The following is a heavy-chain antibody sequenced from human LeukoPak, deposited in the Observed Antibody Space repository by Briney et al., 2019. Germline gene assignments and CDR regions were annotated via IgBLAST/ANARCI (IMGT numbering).Heavy chain of an antibody. D-gene: IGHD6-19*01. CDR1: GFSFSNYA. Sequence: PGGSLRLSCEASGFSFSNYAMHWVRQAPGKGLEWVSYISNSGITIYYADSVKGRFTISRDNAKNSLYLQLNSLRAEDTAVYYCARDSHSSGWYGLDYWGQGTLVTVSS. CDR2: ISNSGITI. CDR3: ARDSHSSGWYGLDY. V-gene: IGHV3-48*03. J-gene: IGHJ4*02.